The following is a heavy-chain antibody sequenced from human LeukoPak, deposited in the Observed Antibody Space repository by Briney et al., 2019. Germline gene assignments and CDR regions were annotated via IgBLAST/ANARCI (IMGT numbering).Heavy chain of an antibody. J-gene: IGHJ4*02. V-gene: IGHV4-61*01. Sequence: SETLSLTCTVSGGSVSWGYYHWSWIRHPPGKGLEWIGYISYSGSTNYNPSLKSRLTMSLDTSKNQFSLKLNSVTAADTAVYYCAIDYHGNNWFYFDFWGQGALVAVSS. CDR2: ISYSGST. CDR1: GGSVSWGYYH. D-gene: IGHD1-1*01. CDR3: AIDYHGNNWFYFDF.